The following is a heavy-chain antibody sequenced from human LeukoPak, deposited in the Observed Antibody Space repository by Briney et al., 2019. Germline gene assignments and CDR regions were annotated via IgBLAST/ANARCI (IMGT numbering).Heavy chain of an antibody. Sequence: SETLSLTCTVSGGSISSYYWSWIRQPPGKGLEWIGYIYYSGSTNYNPSLKSRVTISVDTSKNKFSLKLSSVTAADTAVYYCARALGYCSSTSCLGGFDYWGQGTLVTVSS. CDR2: IYYSGST. J-gene: IGHJ4*02. CDR3: ARALGYCSSTSCLGGFDY. V-gene: IGHV4-59*01. CDR1: GGSISSYY. D-gene: IGHD2-2*01.